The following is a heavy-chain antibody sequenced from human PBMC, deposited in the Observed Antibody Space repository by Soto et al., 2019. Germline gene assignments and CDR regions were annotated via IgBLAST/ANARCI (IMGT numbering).Heavy chain of an antibody. Sequence: QVQLVQSGAEVKKPGASVKVSCKASGYTFTSYDIIWVRQATGQGLEWMGWMNPSTGNTDSAEKFQGRLTMTRNTSISTVYMELSSLSFEDTAVYYCARGRIILAGGFDPWGQGTLLTVSS. J-gene: IGHJ5*02. CDR3: ARGRIILAGGFDP. CDR1: GYTFTSYD. D-gene: IGHD6-19*01. V-gene: IGHV1-8*01. CDR2: MNPSTGNT.